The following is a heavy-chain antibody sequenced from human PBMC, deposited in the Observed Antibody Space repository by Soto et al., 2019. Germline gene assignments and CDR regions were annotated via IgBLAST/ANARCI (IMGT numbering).Heavy chain of an antibody. Sequence: EVQLLESGGGLVQPGGSLRLSCAASGFTFSSYAMSWVRQAPGKGLEWVSAISGSGGSTYYADSVKGRFTISRDNSKNTLYSQMNSLRGGGTGVYYRSPRVEWAHIDLWGQGTLVPVSS. J-gene: IGHJ4*01. V-gene: IGHV3-23*01. CDR1: GFTFSSYA. CDR2: ISGSGGST. CDR3: SPRVEWAHIDL. D-gene: IGHD3-3*01.